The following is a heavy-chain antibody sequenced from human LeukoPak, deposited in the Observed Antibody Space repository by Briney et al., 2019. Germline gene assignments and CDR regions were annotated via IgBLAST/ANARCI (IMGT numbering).Heavy chain of an antibody. CDR2: FDPEDGET. Sequence: GASVKVSCKVSGYTLTELSMHWVRQAPGKGLEWMGGFDPEDGETIYAQKFQGRVTMTEDTSTDTAYMELSSLRSKDTAVYYCATSGYSSSWYYFDYWGQGTLVTVSS. V-gene: IGHV1-24*01. CDR1: GYTLTELS. J-gene: IGHJ4*02. D-gene: IGHD6-13*01. CDR3: ATSGYSSSWYYFDY.